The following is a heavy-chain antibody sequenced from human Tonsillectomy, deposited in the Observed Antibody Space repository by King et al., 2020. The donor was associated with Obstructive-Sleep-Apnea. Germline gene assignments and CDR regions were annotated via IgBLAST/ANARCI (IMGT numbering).Heavy chain of an antibody. J-gene: IGHJ4*02. D-gene: IGHD2-8*01. V-gene: IGHV1-69*09. CDR2: IIPILGIA. CDR1: GGTFSSYG. CDR3: AGEGGLRCSSGVCHNYFDY. Sequence: VQLVESGAEVKKPGSSVKVSCKASGGTFSSYGISWVRQAPGQGLEWMGGIIPILGIANYAQKFQGRVTITADKSTRTAYMELSSLRSEDTAVYYFAGEGGLRCSSGVCHNYFDYWGQGTLVTVSS.